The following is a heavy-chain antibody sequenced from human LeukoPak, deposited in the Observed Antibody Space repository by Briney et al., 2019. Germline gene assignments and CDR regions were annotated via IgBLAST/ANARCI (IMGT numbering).Heavy chain of an antibody. CDR1: GFTFSSYA. Sequence: TGGSLRLSCAASGFTFSSYAMHWVRRAPGKGLEWVAVISYDGSNKYYADSVKGRFTISRDNSKNTLYLQMNSLRAEDTAVYYCARDPIGNGWEYYYYGMDVWGQGTTVTVSS. CDR3: ARDPIGNGWEYYYYGMDV. D-gene: IGHD6-19*01. J-gene: IGHJ6*02. CDR2: ISYDGSNK. V-gene: IGHV3-30-3*01.